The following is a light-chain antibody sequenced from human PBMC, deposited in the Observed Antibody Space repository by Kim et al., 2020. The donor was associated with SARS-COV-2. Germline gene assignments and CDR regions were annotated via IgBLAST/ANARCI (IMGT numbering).Light chain of an antibody. Sequence: ELTQPPSASGTPGQRVTISCSGSSSNIGTNTVTWYQQLPGTTPKLLIYNTDQRPSGVHDRFSGSKSGTSASLAISGLQSEDEADYYCAAWDDSLRGSWVFGGGTQLTVL. J-gene: IGLJ3*02. CDR2: NTD. CDR1: SSNIGTNT. V-gene: IGLV1-44*01. CDR3: AAWDDSLRGSWV.